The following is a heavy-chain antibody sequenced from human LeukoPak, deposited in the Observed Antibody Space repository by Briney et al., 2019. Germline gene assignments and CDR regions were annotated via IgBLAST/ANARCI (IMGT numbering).Heavy chain of an antibody. CDR2: VVGTGGT. V-gene: IGHV3-66*02. J-gene: IGHJ4*02. D-gene: IGHD2-2*02. Sequence: GGSLRLSCAVSGFTLSNHAVSWVRQVPGKGLEWVSIVVGTGGTWYADSVKGRFTISRDDSKNTLYLQMNSLRAEDTAVYYCAKTFSDCSSTSCYTGFDYWGQGTLVTVSS. CDR1: GFTLSNHA. CDR3: AKTFSDCSSTSCYTGFDY.